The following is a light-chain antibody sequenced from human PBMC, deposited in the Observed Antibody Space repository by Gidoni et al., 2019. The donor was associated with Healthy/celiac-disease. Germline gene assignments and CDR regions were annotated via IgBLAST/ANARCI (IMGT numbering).Light chain of an antibody. J-gene: IGKJ3*01. CDR3: QQYGSSPXFT. V-gene: IGKV3-20*01. CDR2: GAS. Sequence: EIVLTQXXGTLSLSPGERATLSCRASQSVSSSYLAWYQQKPGQAPRLLIYGASSRATGIPDRFSGSGSGTDFTLTISRLEPEDFAVYYCQQYGSSPXFTFGPGTKVDIK. CDR1: QSVSSSY.